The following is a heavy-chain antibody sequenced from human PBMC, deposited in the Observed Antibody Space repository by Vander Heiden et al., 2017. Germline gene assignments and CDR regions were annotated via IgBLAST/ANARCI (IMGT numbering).Heavy chain of an antibody. CDR1: GCTFSSYP. V-gene: IGHV3-30-3*01. CDR2: ISYDGSNK. CDR3: ARGGSGYYYVGYYYGMDV. D-gene: IGHD3-22*01. Sequence: QVQLVESGGGVVQPGRSLRLSCAASGCTFSSYPMHWGRQAPGKGLEWVAVISYDGSNKYYADSVKGRFTISRDNSKNTLYLQMNSLRAEDTAVYYCARGGSGYYYVGYYYGMDVWGQGTTVTVSS. J-gene: IGHJ6*02.